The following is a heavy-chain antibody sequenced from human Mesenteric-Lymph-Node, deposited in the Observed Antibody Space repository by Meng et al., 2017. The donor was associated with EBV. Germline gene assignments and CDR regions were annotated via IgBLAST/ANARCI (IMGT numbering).Heavy chain of an antibody. V-gene: IGHV4-4*02. CDR3: ARAGQWLPIDY. D-gene: IGHD6-19*01. CDR2: IYHSGST. Sequence: EQWQVSGPGMGKPSGNLSATCAFSGGSIGSSNWWSWIRQPPGKGLEWIGEIYHSGSTNYNPSLKSRVTISVDKSKNQFSLNLSSVTAADTAVYYCARAGQWLPIDYWGQGTLVTVSS. J-gene: IGHJ4*02. CDR1: GGSIGSSNW.